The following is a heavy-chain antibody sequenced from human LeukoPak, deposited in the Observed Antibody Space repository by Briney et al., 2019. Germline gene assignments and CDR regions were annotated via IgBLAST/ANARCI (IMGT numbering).Heavy chain of an antibody. J-gene: IGHJ4*02. D-gene: IGHD1-26*01. CDR1: GFSFSSYE. Sequence: PGGSLRLSCAASGFSFSSYEMNWVRQAPGKGLQWVSAISGSGGSTYYADSVKGRFTISRDNSKNTLYLQMSSLTTDDTAVYYCAKDRRSWWELHYWGQGTLVTVSS. CDR3: AKDRRSWWELHY. CDR2: ISGSGGST. V-gene: IGHV3-23*01.